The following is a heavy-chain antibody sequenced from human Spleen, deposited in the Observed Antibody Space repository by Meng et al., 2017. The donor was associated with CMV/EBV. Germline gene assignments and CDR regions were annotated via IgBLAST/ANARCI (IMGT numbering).Heavy chain of an antibody. J-gene: IGHJ3*02. CDR1: GGSFSGYY. V-gene: IGHV4-34*01. CDR3: ARKDYYDISGHAFDI. D-gene: IGHD3-22*01. Sequence: SETLSLTCAVYGGSFSGYYWSWIRQPPGKGLEWLGEINQSGSTNCNPTLKSRVTISVDTSKNLFSLNLTSVTAADTAVYYCARKDYYDISGHAFDIWGQGTMVTVSS. CDR2: INQSGST.